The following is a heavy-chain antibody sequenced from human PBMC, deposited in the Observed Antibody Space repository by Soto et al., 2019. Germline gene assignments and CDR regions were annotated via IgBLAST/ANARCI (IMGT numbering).Heavy chain of an antibody. D-gene: IGHD1-1*01. Sequence: RLSCAASGITFRNYAMSWVRQAPGKGLEWVSSISGSGGSTYYADSVKGRFTFSGDNSKNTLYLQMNSLRAEDTAVYYCAKFGMATTKRSPPYYIDYWGQGALVTVSS. CDR2: ISGSGGST. V-gene: IGHV3-23*01. CDR1: GITFRNYA. J-gene: IGHJ4*02. CDR3: AKFGMATTKRSPPYYIDY.